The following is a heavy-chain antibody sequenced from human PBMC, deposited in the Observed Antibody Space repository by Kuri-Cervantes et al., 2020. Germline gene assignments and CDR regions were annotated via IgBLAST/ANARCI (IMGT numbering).Heavy chain of an antibody. CDR1: GFTFSNYW. CDR3: ARERIAVAGQLDY. J-gene: IGHJ4*02. D-gene: IGHD6-19*01. V-gene: IGHV3-7*03. Sequence: GESLKISCAASGFTFSNYWMNWVRQAPGKGLEWVANIKYDGSQEFYVDSVKGRFTISRDNAKNSLYLQMSSLRADDTAVYYCARERIAVAGQLDYWGQGTLVTVSS. CDR2: IKYDGSQE.